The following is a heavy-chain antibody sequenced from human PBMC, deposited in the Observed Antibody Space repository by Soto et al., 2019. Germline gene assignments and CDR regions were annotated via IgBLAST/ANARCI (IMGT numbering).Heavy chain of an antibody. CDR3: AIRRGYSRSWWVAY. J-gene: IGHJ1*01. V-gene: IGHV4-38-2*01. CDR2: IYHSGST. D-gene: IGHD6-13*01. Sequence: SETLSLTCAVSGYSISSGYYWGWIRQPPGKGLEWIGSIYHSGSTYYNPSLKSRVTISVDTSKNQFSLKLSSVTAADTAVYYCAIRRGYSRSWWVAYWGQGTLVTVSS. CDR1: GYSISSGYY.